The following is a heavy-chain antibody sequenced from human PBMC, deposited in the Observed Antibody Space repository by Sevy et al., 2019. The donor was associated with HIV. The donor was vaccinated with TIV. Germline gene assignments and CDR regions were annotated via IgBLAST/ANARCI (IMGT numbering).Heavy chain of an antibody. CDR1: GYSISNNYY. Sequence: SETLSLTCTVSGYSISNNYYWGWIRQPPGKGLEWIGSIHHSGSTYYNPSLKSQVTISVDKSKNQFSLKVTSVTAAETAVYYCARDSFGGRPPHLQWFDPWGQGTLVTVSS. D-gene: IGHD3-16*01. CDR2: IHHSGST. CDR3: ARDSFGGRPPHLQWFDP. V-gene: IGHV4-38-2*02. J-gene: IGHJ5*02.